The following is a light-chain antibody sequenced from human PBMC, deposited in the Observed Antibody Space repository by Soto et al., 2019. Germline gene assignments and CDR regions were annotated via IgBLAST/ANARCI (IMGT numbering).Light chain of an antibody. J-gene: IGLJ1*01. CDR3: LAWDDSINGNL. Sequence: QSVLTQPPSASGAPGQRVTISCSGSSSNIESNTVYWYQQHPGMAPRLLIHTNDRRPSGVPARFSGSKSGTSASLAISGLQSEDEADYYCLAWDDSINGNLFGTGTKVTVL. CDR2: TND. V-gene: IGLV1-44*01. CDR1: SSNIESNT.